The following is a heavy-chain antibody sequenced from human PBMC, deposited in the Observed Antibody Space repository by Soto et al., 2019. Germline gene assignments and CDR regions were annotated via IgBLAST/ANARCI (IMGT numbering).Heavy chain of an antibody. CDR3: ARDQVVVVTAITNYYYYYGMDV. J-gene: IGHJ6*02. D-gene: IGHD2-21*02. CDR2: ISSSSSYI. Sequence: GGSLRLSCAASGFTFSSYSMNWVRQAPGKGLEWVSSISSSSSYIYYADSVKGRFTISRDNAKNSLYLQMNSLRAEDTAVYYCARDQVVVVTAITNYYYYYGMDVWGQGTTVTV. V-gene: IGHV3-21*01. CDR1: GFTFSSYS.